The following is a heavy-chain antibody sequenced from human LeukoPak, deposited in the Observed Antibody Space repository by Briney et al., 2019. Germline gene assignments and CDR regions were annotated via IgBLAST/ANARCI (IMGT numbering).Heavy chain of an antibody. V-gene: IGHV4-39*07. CDR3: ASVRRGFGESSKYYAYYYMGV. J-gene: IGHJ6*03. CDR1: GDSISSSNYY. D-gene: IGHD3-10*01. CDR2: IYYSGST. Sequence: PSETLSLTCTVSGDSISSSNYYWGWIRQPPGKGLEWIGNIYYSGSTYYNPSLKSRVTISVDTSKNQFSLKLSSVTAADTAVYYCASVRRGFGESSKYYAYYYMGVWGKGTTVTISS.